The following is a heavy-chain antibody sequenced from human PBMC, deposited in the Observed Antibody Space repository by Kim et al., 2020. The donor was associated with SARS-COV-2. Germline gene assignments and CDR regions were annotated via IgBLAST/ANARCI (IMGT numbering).Heavy chain of an antibody. V-gene: IGHV1-8*01. J-gene: IGHJ5*02. Sequence: ASVKVSCKASGYTFTSYDINWVRQATGQGLEWMGWMNPNSGNTGYAQKFQGRVTMTRNTSISTAYMELSSLRSEDTAVYYCARALLIRRGPKRNWFDPWGQGTLVTVSS. CDR1: GYTFTSYD. D-gene: IGHD3-10*01. CDR2: MNPNSGNT. CDR3: ARALLIRRGPKRNWFDP.